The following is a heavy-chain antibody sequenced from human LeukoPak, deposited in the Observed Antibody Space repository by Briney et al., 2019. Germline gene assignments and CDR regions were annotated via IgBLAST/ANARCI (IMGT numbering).Heavy chain of an antibody. Sequence: ASVKVSCKASGYTFTGYYMHWVRQAPGQGLEWMGWINPNSGGTNYAQKFQGRVTMTRDTSISTAYMELSRLRTEDTAMYYCAKLEDYGDYGSFDFWGQGTMVTVSS. D-gene: IGHD4-17*01. CDR2: INPNSGGT. CDR3: AKLEDYGDYGSFDF. J-gene: IGHJ4*02. V-gene: IGHV1-2*02. CDR1: GYTFTGYY.